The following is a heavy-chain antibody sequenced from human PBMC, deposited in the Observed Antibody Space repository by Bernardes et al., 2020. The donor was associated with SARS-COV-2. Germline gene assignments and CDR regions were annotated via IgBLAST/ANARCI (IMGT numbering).Heavy chain of an antibody. D-gene: IGHD2-21*02. CDR3: AREGGLAYCGGDCYSNVGSFDL. CDR1: GFTFSSYE. Sequence: GGSLRLSCAASGFTFSSYEMNWVRQAPGKGLEWVSYISSSGSTIYYADSVKGRFTISRDNAKNSLYLQMNSLRAEDTAVYYCAREGGLAYCGGDCYSNVGSFDLWGRGTLVTVSS. V-gene: IGHV3-48*03. CDR2: ISSSGSTI. J-gene: IGHJ2*01.